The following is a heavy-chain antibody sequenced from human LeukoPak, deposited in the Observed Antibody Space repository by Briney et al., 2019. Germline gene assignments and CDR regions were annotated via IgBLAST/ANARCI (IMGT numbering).Heavy chain of an antibody. V-gene: IGHV3-9*01. CDR3: AKDINGGFIFDY. J-gene: IGHJ4*02. CDR1: GFTFDDYA. D-gene: IGHD4-23*01. CDR2: ISWNSGSI. Sequence: GRSLRLSCAASGFTFDDYAMHWVRQAPGNGLEWVSGISWNSGSIGYADSVKGRFTISRDNAKNSLYLQMNSLRAEDTALYYCAKDINGGFIFDYWGQGTLVTVSS.